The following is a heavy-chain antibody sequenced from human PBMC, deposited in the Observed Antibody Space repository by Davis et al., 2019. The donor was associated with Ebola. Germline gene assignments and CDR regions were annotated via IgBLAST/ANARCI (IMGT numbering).Heavy chain of an antibody. Sequence: GESLKISCEASGFTFSNYDMHWVRQVTGKGLEWVSAIGTAGDTYYPGSVKGRFTISRENAKNSLYLQMNSLRAEDTAVYYCAREGKYRDESRTFDYWGQGTLVTVSS. V-gene: IGHV3-13*01. CDR3: AREGKYRDESRTFDY. CDR2: IGTAGDT. D-gene: IGHD2-2*01. CDR1: GFTFSNYD. J-gene: IGHJ4*02.